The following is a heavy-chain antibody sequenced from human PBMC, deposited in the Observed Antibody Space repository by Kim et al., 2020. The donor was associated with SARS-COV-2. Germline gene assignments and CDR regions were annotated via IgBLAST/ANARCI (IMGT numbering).Heavy chain of an antibody. CDR2: INSDGSST. CDR1: GFTFSSYW. CDR3: ASTGGYSYGLYYYGMDV. Sequence: GGSLRLSCAASGFTFSSYWMHWVHQAPGKGLVWVSRINSDGSSTSYADSVKGRFTISRDNAKNTLYLQMNSLRAEDTAVYYCASTGGYSYGLYYYGMDVWGQGTTVTVSS. D-gene: IGHD5-18*01. J-gene: IGHJ6*02. V-gene: IGHV3-74*01.